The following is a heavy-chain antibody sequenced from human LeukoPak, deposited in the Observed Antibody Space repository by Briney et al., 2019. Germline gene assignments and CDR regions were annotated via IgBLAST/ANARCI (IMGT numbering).Heavy chain of an antibody. V-gene: IGHV3-48*01. CDR3: ARGEQEMATMSIDY. D-gene: IGHD5-24*01. J-gene: IGHJ4*02. CDR1: GFTFSSYA. CDR2: ISSLGSTI. Sequence: GGSLRLSCAASGFTFSSYAMNWVRQAPGKGLEWVSYISSLGSTIYYADSVKGRFTISRDNAKNSLYLQMNSLRAEDTAVYYCARGEQEMATMSIDYWGQGTLVTLSS.